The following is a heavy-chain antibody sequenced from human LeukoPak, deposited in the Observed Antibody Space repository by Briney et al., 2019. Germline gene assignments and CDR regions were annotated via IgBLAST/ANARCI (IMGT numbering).Heavy chain of an antibody. CDR2: ISAYNGNT. Sequence: ASVKVSCKASGYTFTSYGISWVRQAPGQGLEWMGWISAYNGNTNYAQKLQGRVTVTTDTSTSTAYMELRSLRSDDTAVYYCARDTPRIAVAGTLDYYYYMDVWGKGTTVTVSS. V-gene: IGHV1-18*01. CDR1: GYTFTSYG. CDR3: ARDTPRIAVAGTLDYYYYMDV. D-gene: IGHD6-19*01. J-gene: IGHJ6*03.